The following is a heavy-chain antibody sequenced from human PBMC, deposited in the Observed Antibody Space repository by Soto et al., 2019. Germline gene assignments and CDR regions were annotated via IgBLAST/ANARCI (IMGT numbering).Heavy chain of an antibody. CDR1: GLTFSDYS. CDR2: ISSSGSTI. Sequence: QVQLVESGGGLVKPGGSLRLSCAASGLTFSDYSMSWIRQAPGKGLEWVSYISSSGSTIYYADSVKGRFTISRHNAKHSLYLLVNGLRAEDTAVYYCARSHVAGVRPGVCGYWGQGSLVPVSS. D-gene: IGHD3-3*01. CDR3: ARSHVAGVRPGVCGY. V-gene: IGHV3-11*01. J-gene: IGHJ4*02.